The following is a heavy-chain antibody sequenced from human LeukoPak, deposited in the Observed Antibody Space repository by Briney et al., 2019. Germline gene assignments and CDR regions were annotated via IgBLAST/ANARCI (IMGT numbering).Heavy chain of an antibody. Sequence: GGSLRLSCAASGFTFSSYSMNWVRQAPGKGLEWVSYISSSSSTIYYADSVKGRFTISRDNAKNSLYLQMNSLRAEDTAVYYCARDFDGSGVCWFDPWGQGTLATVSS. V-gene: IGHV3-48*04. D-gene: IGHD3-10*01. CDR2: ISSSSSTI. CDR3: ARDFDGSGVCWFDP. CDR1: GFTFSSYS. J-gene: IGHJ5*02.